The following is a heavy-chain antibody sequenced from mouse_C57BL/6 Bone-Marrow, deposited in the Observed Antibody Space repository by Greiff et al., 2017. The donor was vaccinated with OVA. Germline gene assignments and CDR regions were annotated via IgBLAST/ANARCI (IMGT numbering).Heavy chain of an antibody. Sequence: VHLVESGPGLVAPSPSLSISCTASGFSLTGYGVNWVRQPPGKGLEWLGMIWGDGSTDYNSALKSRMSISKDNSKSPFFLKMNSLQTDDTARYYCARAQSGTGFFDYWGQGTTLTVSS. J-gene: IGHJ2*01. D-gene: IGHD3-3*01. V-gene: IGHV2-6-7*01. CDR1: GFSLTGYG. CDR3: ARAQSGTGFFDY. CDR2: IWGDGST.